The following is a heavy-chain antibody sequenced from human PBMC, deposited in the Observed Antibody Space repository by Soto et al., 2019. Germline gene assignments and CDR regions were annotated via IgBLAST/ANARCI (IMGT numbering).Heavy chain of an antibody. CDR2: IRSKANSYAT. Sequence: GGSLRLSCAASGFTFSSYGMHWVRQASGKGLEWAGRIRSKANSYATLYAASVKGRFTISRDDSKNTAYLQMNSLKTEDTAVYYCTRHGRQWLGNDYWGQGTLVTVSS. J-gene: IGHJ4*02. D-gene: IGHD6-19*01. CDR3: TRHGRQWLGNDY. CDR1: GFTFSSYG. V-gene: IGHV3-73*01.